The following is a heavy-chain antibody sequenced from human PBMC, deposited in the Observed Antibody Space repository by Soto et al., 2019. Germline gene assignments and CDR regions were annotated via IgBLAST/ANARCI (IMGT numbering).Heavy chain of an antibody. V-gene: IGHV3-48*04. CDR3: ARVSATGWVVNGREYFDY. D-gene: IGHD3-9*01. CDR2: ISSSFVSM. Sequence: HPGGSLRLSCTGSGFTFGGYSLSWVRLAPGKGLEWLADISSSFVSMHYADSVKDRFSISRDNANNSLFLRMNSLRADDTAVYYCARVSATGWVVNGREYFDYWGQGALVTVSS. CDR1: GFTFGGYS. J-gene: IGHJ4*02.